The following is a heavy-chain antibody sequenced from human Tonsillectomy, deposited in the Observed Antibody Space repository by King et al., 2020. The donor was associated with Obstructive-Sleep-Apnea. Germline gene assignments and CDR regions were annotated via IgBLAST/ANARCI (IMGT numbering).Heavy chain of an antibody. CDR2: IYPGDFDT. D-gene: IGHD5-12*01. CDR3: ARLNRGYSGYDLFDY. V-gene: IGHV5-51*01. CDR1: GYSFTSYW. J-gene: IGHJ4*02. Sequence: VQLVESGAEVKKPGESLKISCKCSGYSFTSYWICWGLQMPGTGLEGMGIIYPGDFDTRYSPSFTGQVTISADQSISTAYLQWSSLKASDTAMYYCARLNRGYSGYDLFDYWGQGTLVTVSS.